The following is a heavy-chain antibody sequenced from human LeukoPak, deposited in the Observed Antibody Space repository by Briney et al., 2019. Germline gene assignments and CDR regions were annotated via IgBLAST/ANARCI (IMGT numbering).Heavy chain of an antibody. CDR1: GYTFTSYD. CDR3: ARGPKTSDGMDV. V-gene: IGHV1-8*01. CDR2: MNPNSGNT. Sequence: ASVKVSCKASGYTFTSYDINWVRQATGQGLEWMGWMNPNSGNTGYAQKFQGRVTMTRNTSISTAYMELSSLRSEDTAVYYCARGPKTSDGMDVWGQGATVTVSS. J-gene: IGHJ6*02.